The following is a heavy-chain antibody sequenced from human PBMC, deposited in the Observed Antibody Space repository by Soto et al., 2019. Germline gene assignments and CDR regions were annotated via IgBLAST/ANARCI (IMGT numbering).Heavy chain of an antibody. CDR1: GYTFTSYD. D-gene: IGHD3-10*01. J-gene: IGHJ3*02. CDR3: ARVWGGAFDI. V-gene: IGHV1-8*01. Sequence: GASVKVSCKASGYTFTSYDINWVRQATGQGLEWMGWMNPNSGNTGYAQKFQGRVTISVDTSKNQFSLKLSSVTAADTAVYYCARVWGGAFDIWGQGTMVTVSS. CDR2: MNPNSGNT.